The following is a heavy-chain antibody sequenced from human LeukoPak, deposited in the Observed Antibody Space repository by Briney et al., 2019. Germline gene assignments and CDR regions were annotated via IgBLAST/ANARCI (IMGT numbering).Heavy chain of an antibody. D-gene: IGHD1-26*01. CDR2: INWNGGST. CDR1: GFIFDDYG. J-gene: IGHJ4*02. Sequence: GGSLRLSCAASGFIFDDYGMSWVRQAPGKRLEWVSGINWNGGSTGYADSVKGRFTISRDNAKNSLYLQMNSLRAEDTALYYCATAHYSGSFGYWGQGTLVTVSS. V-gene: IGHV3-20*04. CDR3: ATAHYSGSFGY.